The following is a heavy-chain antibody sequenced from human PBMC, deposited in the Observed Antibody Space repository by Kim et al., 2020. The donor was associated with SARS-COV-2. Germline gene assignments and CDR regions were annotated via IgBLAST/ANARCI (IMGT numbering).Heavy chain of an antibody. V-gene: IGHV7-4-1*02. J-gene: IGHJ4*02. CDR2: INTDTGNP. CDR3: ARVIWGSYRYTDS. Sequence: ASVKVSCKASGYTFTNYDISWVRQAPGQGLEWMGWINTDTGNPTYAQAFTGRFVFSVDTSVSTTYLQISSLKAEDTALYYCARVIWGSYRYTDSWGQGTL. D-gene: IGHD3-16*02. CDR1: GYTFTNYD.